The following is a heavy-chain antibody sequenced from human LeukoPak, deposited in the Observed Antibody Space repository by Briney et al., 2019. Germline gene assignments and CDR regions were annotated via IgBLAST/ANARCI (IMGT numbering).Heavy chain of an antibody. CDR3: ARVGYDFWSGHNWSDP. CDR1: GFTFSDYY. Sequence: GGSLRLSCAASGFTFSDYYMSWIRQAPGKGLEWVSYISSSGSTIYYADSVKGRFTISRDNAKNSLYLQMNSLRAEDTAVYYCARVGYDFWSGHNWSDPWGQGTLVTVSS. CDR2: ISSSGSTI. V-gene: IGHV3-11*01. D-gene: IGHD3-3*01. J-gene: IGHJ5*02.